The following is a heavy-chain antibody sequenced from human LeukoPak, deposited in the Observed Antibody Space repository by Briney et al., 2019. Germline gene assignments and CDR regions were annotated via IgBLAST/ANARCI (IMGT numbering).Heavy chain of an antibody. J-gene: IGHJ5*02. CDR1: GYSFTSYW. V-gene: IGHV5-51*01. CDR2: IYPGDSDT. Sequence: GESLKISCKGSGYSFTSYWIGWVRQMPGKGLEWMGIIYPGDSDTRYSPSFQGQVTISADRSISTAYLQWSSLKASDTAMYYCARLNDNWTPLNWFDPWGQGTLVTVSS. CDR3: ARLNDNWTPLNWFDP. D-gene: IGHD1-20*01.